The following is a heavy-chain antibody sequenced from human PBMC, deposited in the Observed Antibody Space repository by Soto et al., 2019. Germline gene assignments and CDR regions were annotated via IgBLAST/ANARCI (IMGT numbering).Heavy chain of an antibody. D-gene: IGHD7-27*01. CDR2: VYYTGSS. CDR1: GGSISGYY. CDR3: ARISTILGKGWFDP. J-gene: IGHJ5*02. V-gene: IGHV4-59*08. Sequence: QVQLQESGPGLVKPSETLSLTCAVSGGSISGYYWSWIRQPPGKGLEYIAYVYYTGSSNYNPSLERRVTISVDTSKNPFSLNLRSVTAADTAVYYCARISTILGKGWFDPWGQGTLVTVSS.